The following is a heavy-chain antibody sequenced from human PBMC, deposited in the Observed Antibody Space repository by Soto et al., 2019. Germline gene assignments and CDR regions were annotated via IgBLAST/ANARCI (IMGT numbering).Heavy chain of an antibody. CDR1: GFSLRSSGVG. V-gene: IGHV2-5*01. CDR2: IYWNDDK. J-gene: IGHJ6*02. D-gene: IGHD3-10*01. Sequence: SGPTLVNPTQTLTLTCTFSGFSLRSSGVGVGWIRQSPGKALECLAVIYWNDDKRYSPSLQNRLTITKDTSKNQVVLTMTNMDPVDTGRYYCAHVMIRAGDMDVWGQGTTVTDSS. CDR3: AHVMIRAGDMDV.